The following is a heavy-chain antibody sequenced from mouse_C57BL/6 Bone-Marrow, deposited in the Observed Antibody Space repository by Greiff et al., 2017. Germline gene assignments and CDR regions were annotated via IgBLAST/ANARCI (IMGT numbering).Heavy chain of an antibody. V-gene: IGHV5-2*03. CDR3: ARTGRYWYCDV. CDR2: INSDGGST. Sequence: EVMLVESGGGLVQPGASLKISCESNEYEFTSHDMSWVRKTPEKRLELVAAINSDGGSTYYPDTMERRFIISGDTTTKTLYLQMSSLRSEDTALDYCARTGRYWYCDVWGTGTTVTVSS. J-gene: IGHJ1*03. CDR1: EYEFTSHD.